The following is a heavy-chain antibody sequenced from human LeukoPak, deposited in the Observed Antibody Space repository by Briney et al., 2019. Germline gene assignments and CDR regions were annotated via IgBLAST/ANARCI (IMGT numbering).Heavy chain of an antibody. J-gene: IGHJ4*02. D-gene: IGHD6-13*01. CDR3: AKDTLAAGLFFDY. V-gene: IGHV3-11*01. CDR1: GFIFSDYY. CDR2: ISNKGSSSTT. Sequence: GGSLRLSCAASGFIFSDYYMGWVRQAPGKGLEWGSYISNKGSSSTTYYADSVKGRFTISRDDAQNSLYLQMNSLRADDTAVYYCAKDTLAAGLFFDYWSQGILVTVSS.